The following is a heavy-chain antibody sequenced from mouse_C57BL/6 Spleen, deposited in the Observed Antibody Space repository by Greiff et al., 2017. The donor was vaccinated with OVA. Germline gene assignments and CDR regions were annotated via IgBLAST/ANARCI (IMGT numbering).Heavy chain of an antibody. CDR1: GYTFTSYW. V-gene: IGHV1-50*01. Sequence: QVQLKQPGAELVKPGASVKLSCKASGYTFTSYWMQWVKQRPGQGLEWIGEIDPSDSYTNYNQKFKGKATLTVDTSSSTAYMQLSSLTSEDSAVYYCARGYQYYFDYWGQGTTLTVSS. D-gene: IGHD2-2*01. CDR3: ARGYQYYFDY. CDR2: IDPSDSYT. J-gene: IGHJ2*01.